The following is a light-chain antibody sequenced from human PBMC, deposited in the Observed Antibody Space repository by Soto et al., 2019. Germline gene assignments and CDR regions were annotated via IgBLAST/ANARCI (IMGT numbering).Light chain of an antibody. CDR3: SSYAGSNNYV. CDR1: SXDVGGYNY. CDR2: EVS. V-gene: IGLV2-8*01. Sequence: QSALTQPPSASGSPGQSVTISCTGPSXDVGGYNYVSWYQQHPGKAPKLMIYEVSKRPSGVPDRFSGSKSGNTASLTVSGLQAEDEADYYCSSYAGSNNYVFGTGTKVTVL. J-gene: IGLJ1*01.